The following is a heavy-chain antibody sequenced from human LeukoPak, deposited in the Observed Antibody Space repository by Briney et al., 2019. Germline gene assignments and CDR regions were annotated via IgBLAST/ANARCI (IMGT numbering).Heavy chain of an antibody. CDR1: GGSISSYY. V-gene: IGHV4-59*01. Sequence: PSETLSLTCTVSGGSISSYYWSWFRQTPGKGPEWIGYIYYSGSTKYNPSLKSRVTISVDRSKNQFSLKLNSVTAADTAVYYCARYWGVQLWPHWCFDLWGRGSLVTVSS. CDR2: IYYSGST. CDR3: ARYWGVQLWPHWCFDL. J-gene: IGHJ2*01. D-gene: IGHD5-18*01.